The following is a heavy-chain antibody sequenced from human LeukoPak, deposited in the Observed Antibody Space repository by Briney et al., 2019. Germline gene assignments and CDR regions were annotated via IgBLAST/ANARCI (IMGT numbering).Heavy chain of an antibody. D-gene: IGHD5-18*01. Sequence: PGGSLRLSCAASGFSLSGYEVNWVRQAPGKGLEWVSSITSSGSAKYSSDSVKGRFTISRDNAKNSLYLQMSSLRADDTAVYYCARVVGYSYGNDYWGQGTLVTVSS. CDR3: ARVVGYSYGNDY. CDR1: GFSLSGYE. V-gene: IGHV3-48*03. CDR2: ITSSGSAK. J-gene: IGHJ4*02.